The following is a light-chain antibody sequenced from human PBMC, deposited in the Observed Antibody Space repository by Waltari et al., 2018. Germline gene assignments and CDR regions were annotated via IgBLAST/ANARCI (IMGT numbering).Light chain of an antibody. V-gene: IGLV2-14*03. Sequence: QSALTQPASVSGSPGQSTTISCTGTSSDVGGYNYVSWYQQNPGKAPKLMIYDVSNRPSGVSNRFSGSKSGNTASLTISGLQAEDEADYYCSSYTSSSTLLVFGTGTKVTVL. CDR3: SSYTSSSTLLV. J-gene: IGLJ1*01. CDR2: DVS. CDR1: SSDVGGYNY.